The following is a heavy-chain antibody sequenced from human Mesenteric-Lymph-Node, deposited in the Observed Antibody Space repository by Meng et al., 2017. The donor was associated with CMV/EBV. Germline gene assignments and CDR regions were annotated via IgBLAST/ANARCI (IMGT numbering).Heavy chain of an antibody. CDR3: ARAGLRLGYCSSTSCYTLNWFDP. V-gene: IGHV1-69*05. D-gene: IGHD2-2*02. J-gene: IGHJ5*02. CDR1: A. CDR2: IIPSFGTA. Sequence: AISWVRQAPGQGLEWMGGIIPSFGTANYEQKFQGRVTITTDESTSKAYMELSSLRSEDTAVYYCARAGLRLGYCSSTSCYTLNWFDPWGQGTLVTVSS.